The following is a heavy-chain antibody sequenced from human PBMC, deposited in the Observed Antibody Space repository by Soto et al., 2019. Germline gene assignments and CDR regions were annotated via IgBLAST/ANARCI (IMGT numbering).Heavy chain of an antibody. CDR2: IIPIFGTA. Sequence: QVQLVQSGAEVKKPGSSVKVSCKASGGTFSSYAISWVGQAPGQGLEWMGGIIPIFGTANYAQKFQGRVTITADESTSTAYMELSSLRSEDTAVYYCARALDYGDYEYYFDYWGQGTLVTVSS. CDR3: ARALDYGDYEYYFDY. CDR1: GGTFSSYA. D-gene: IGHD4-17*01. J-gene: IGHJ4*02. V-gene: IGHV1-69*01.